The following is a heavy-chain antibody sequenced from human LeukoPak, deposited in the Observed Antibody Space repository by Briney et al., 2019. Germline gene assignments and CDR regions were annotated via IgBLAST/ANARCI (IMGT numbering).Heavy chain of an antibody. CDR3: TRRMTRGVITSPFDS. Sequence: GESLKISCKGSGYRFTSYWIAWVRQMPGKGLEWMGIIYPGDSNTTYSPSFQGQVTISADKSITTAYLQWSSLRASDTAVYYCTRRMTRGVITSPFDSWGQGTLVSVSS. D-gene: IGHD3-10*01. V-gene: IGHV5-51*01. J-gene: IGHJ4*02. CDR2: IYPGDSNT. CDR1: GYRFTSYW.